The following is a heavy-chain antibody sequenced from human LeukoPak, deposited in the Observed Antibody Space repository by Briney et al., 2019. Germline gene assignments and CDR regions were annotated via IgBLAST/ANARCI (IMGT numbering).Heavy chain of an antibody. CDR2: ISAYNGNT. V-gene: IGHV1-18*01. J-gene: IGHJ6*03. D-gene: IGHD1-26*01. CDR1: GYTFTSYG. Sequence: ASVKVSCKASGYTFTSYGISWVRQAPGQGLEWMGWISAYNGNTNYAQKLQGRVTMTTDTSTSTAYMELRSLRSDDTAVYYCAREWEYRYYYYMDVWGKGTTVTVSS. CDR3: AREWEYRYYYYMDV.